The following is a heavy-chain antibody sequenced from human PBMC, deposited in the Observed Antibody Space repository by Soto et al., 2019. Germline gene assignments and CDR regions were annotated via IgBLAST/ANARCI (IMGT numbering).Heavy chain of an antibody. V-gene: IGHV1-18*01. Sequence: EASVKVSCKASGYTFTTYGITWVRQAPGQGLEWMGWISTHNGNTNYAQKFQGRVTMTTDTSTNTAYMELRSLRAEDTAVYYCAKDRQYCISTSCYADGYYYYYGMDVWGQGTTVTVSS. J-gene: IGHJ6*02. CDR1: GYTFTTYG. CDR2: ISTHNGNT. CDR3: AKDRQYCISTSCYADGYYYYYGMDV. D-gene: IGHD2-2*01.